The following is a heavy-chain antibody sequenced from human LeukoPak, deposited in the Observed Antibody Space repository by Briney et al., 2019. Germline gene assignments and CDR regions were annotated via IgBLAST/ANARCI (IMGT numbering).Heavy chain of an antibody. CDR3: ARHGGYSYGYLRTGHLDY. Sequence: ASETLSLTCTVSGGSISTSSYYWGWIRQPPGKGLEWIGSLYYRGSTYYNPSLKSRVTISVDTSKNQFSLKLSSVTAADTAVYYCARHGGYSYGYLRTGHLDYWGQGTLVTVSS. V-gene: IGHV4-39*01. CDR2: LYYRGST. CDR1: GGSISTSSYY. J-gene: IGHJ4*02. D-gene: IGHD5-18*01.